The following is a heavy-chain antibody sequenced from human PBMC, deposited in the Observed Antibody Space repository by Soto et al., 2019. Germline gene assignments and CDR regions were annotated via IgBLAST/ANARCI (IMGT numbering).Heavy chain of an antibody. CDR2: ISYDGSNK. CDR3: ARDTAMAHIDY. V-gene: IGHV3-30-3*01. J-gene: IGHJ4*02. Sequence: GGSLRLSCAASGFTFSSYAMHWVRQAPGKGLEWVAVISYDGSNKYYADSVKGRFTISRDNSKNTLYLQMNSLRAEDTAVYYCARDTAMAHIDYWGQGTLVTVSS. CDR1: GFTFSSYA. D-gene: IGHD5-18*01.